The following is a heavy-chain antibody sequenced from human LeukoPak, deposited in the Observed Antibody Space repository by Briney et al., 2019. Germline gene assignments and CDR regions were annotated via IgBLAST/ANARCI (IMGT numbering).Heavy chain of an antibody. CDR3: ARPGYSYGWGPYYYYGMDV. J-gene: IGHJ6*02. CDR2: IYNRVGT. Sequence: SETLSLTCAVSGGSFSGYYWSWICQPPDKGMEWIGEIYNRVGTNYNPSLKSLVPISVYTSMNQCSLKLSSVSAADTGVYYCARPGYSYGWGPYYYYGMDVWRQGTTLTVSS. D-gene: IGHD5-18*01. CDR1: GGSFSGYY. V-gene: IGHV4-34*01.